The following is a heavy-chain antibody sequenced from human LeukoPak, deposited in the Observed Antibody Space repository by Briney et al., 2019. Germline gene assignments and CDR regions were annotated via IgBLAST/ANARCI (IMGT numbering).Heavy chain of an antibody. CDR3: ARRSRSIAVAGKEKYYFDY. Sequence: ASETLSLTCAVYGGSFSGYYWSWIRQPPGKGLEWIGEINHSGSTNYNPSPKSRVTISVDTSKNQFSLKLSSVTAADTAVYYCARRSRSIAVAGKEKYYFDYWGQGTLVTVSS. D-gene: IGHD6-19*01. V-gene: IGHV4-34*01. CDR2: INHSGST. J-gene: IGHJ4*02. CDR1: GGSFSGYY.